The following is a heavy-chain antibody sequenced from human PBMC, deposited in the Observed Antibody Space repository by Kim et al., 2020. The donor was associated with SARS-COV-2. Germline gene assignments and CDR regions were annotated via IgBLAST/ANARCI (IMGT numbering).Heavy chain of an antibody. CDR3: ARDPFGELYSSTWPDYNWFDP. J-gene: IGHJ5*02. CDR1: GYTFTSYA. CDR2: INTNQGSP. D-gene: IGHD6-13*01. Sequence: ASVKVSCKASGYTFTSYAISWVRQAHGQGLEWMGWINTNQGSPTYAQGFTGRFVFSLDTSVSTAYLQISSLKAEDTAIYYCARDPFGELYSSTWPDYNWFDPWGQGTLVTVSS. V-gene: IGHV7-4-1*02.